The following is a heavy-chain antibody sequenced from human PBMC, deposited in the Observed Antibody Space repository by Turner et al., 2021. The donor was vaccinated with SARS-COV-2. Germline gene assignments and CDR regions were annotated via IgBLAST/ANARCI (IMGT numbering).Heavy chain of an antibody. Sequence: QVQLQESGPGLVKPSETLSLTCTVSGGSINSYYWSWIRQPAGQGLEWIGRIYTSGSTNYSPSLKSRVTMSVDTSKKQFSLELSSVTAADTAVYYCAREGQWLYKFDYWGQGTLVTVSS. V-gene: IGHV4-4*07. D-gene: IGHD6-19*01. CDR3: AREGQWLYKFDY. J-gene: IGHJ4*02. CDR1: GGSINSYY. CDR2: IYTSGST.